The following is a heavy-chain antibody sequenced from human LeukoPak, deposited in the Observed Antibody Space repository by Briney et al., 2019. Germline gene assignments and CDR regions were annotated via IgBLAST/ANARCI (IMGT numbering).Heavy chain of an antibody. V-gene: IGHV1-69*04. CDR2: IIPILGIA. CDR1: GGTFSSYA. CDR3: ARDTPPYGDYGSYYYYGMDV. D-gene: IGHD4-17*01. Sequence: SVKVSCKASGGTFSSYAISWVRQAPGQGLEWMGRIIPILGIANYAQKFQGRVTITADKSTSTAYMELSSLRSEDTAVCYCARDTPPYGDYGSYYYYGMDVWGQGTTVTVSS. J-gene: IGHJ6*02.